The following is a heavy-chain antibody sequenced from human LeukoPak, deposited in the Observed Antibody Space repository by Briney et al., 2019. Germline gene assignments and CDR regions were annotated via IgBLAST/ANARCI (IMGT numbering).Heavy chain of an antibody. CDR3: AKDPRGYSYGLFDY. D-gene: IGHD5-18*01. CDR1: GFTFSIYG. V-gene: IGHV3-30*02. J-gene: IGHJ4*02. Sequence: GGSLRLSCAASGFTFSIYGMHWVRQAPGKGLEWVAFIRYDGSNKYYADSVKGRFTISRDNSKNTLYLQMNSLRAEDTAVYYCAKDPRGYSYGLFDYWGQGTLVTVSS. CDR2: IRYDGSNK.